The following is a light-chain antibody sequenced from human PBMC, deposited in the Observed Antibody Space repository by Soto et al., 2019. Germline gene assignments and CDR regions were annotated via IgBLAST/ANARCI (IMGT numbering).Light chain of an antibody. CDR3: WLSYNDDRV. CDR2: EVS. J-gene: IGLJ3*02. CDR1: TGAVTSGHF. Sequence: QAVVTQEPSVTVSPGGTVTLTCGSSTGAVTSGHFPYWFQQKPGQAPRTLIYEVSNTYSWTPARFSGSLLGGKAALTLSGAQPEDEADYYCWLSYNDDRVFGGGTKLTVL. V-gene: IGLV7-46*01.